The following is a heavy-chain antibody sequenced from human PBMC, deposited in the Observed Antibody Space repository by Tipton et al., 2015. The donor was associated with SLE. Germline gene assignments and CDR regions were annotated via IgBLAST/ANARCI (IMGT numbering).Heavy chain of an antibody. CDR1: GYTLTELS. D-gene: IGHD6-13*01. CDR2: IIPALGTP. V-gene: IGHV1-69*01. Sequence: QVQLVQSGAEVKKPGASVKVSCKVSGYTLTELSMHWVRQAPGQGLEWMGGIIPALGTPNYAQKFQGRVTITADESTTTGYMELSSLRSDDTAVYYCARDHRSSWYGGRYFGMDVWGQGTTVTVSS. CDR3: ARDHRSSWYGGRYFGMDV. J-gene: IGHJ6*02.